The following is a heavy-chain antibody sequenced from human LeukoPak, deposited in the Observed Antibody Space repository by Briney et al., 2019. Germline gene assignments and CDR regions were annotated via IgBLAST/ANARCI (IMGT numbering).Heavy chain of an antibody. Sequence: PGGSLRLSCAASGITFSTYPMHWVRQAPGKGLEWVAFISYDGSNKYYADSVKGRFTISRDTSKNTLHLQMNSLRAEDTVVYYCATDSYGMDVWGLGTTVTVSS. CDR1: GITFSTYP. CDR2: ISYDGSNK. V-gene: IGHV3-30-3*01. J-gene: IGHJ6*02. CDR3: ATDSYGMDV.